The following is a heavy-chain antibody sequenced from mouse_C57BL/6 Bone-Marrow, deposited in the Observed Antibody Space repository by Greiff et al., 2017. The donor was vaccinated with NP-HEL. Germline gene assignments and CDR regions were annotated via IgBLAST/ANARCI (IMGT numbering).Heavy chain of an antibody. D-gene: IGHD1-1*01. Sequence: EVKLMESEGGLVQPGSSMKLSCTASGFTFSDYYMAWVRQVPEKGLEWVANINYDGSSTYYLDSLKSRFIVSRDNAKNILYLQMSSLKSEDTATYYCARDGYGSSYDAMDYWGQGTSVTVSS. V-gene: IGHV5-16*01. CDR2: INYDGSST. J-gene: IGHJ4*01. CDR3: ARDGYGSSYDAMDY. CDR1: GFTFSDYY.